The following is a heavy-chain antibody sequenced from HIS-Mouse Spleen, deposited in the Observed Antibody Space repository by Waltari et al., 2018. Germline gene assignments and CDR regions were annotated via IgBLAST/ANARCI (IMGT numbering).Heavy chain of an antibody. J-gene: IGHJ2*01. D-gene: IGHD6-13*01. V-gene: IGHV4-39*07. Sequence: QLQLPESGPGLVKPSETLSLTRTVSGGPISSRSSYWGWIRQPPGKGLEWIGSIYDSGSTYYNPSLKSRVTISVDTSKNQFSLKLSSVTAADTAVYYCAREIPYSSSWYDWYFDLWGRGTLVTVSS. CDR2: IYDSGST. CDR3: AREIPYSSSWYDWYFDL. CDR1: GGPISSRSSY.